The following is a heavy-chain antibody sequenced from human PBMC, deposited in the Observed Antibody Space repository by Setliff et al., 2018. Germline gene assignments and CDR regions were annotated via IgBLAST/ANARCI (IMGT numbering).Heavy chain of an antibody. Sequence: ASVKVSCKASGGTFSGYAFSWVRQAPGQGLQWMGWISSYNDITNYAQRFQGRVTLTTDMSTSAAYMELRSLGSDDTAVYYCAISTLSICSGGTCPNVFDVWGQGTMVTVSS. J-gene: IGHJ3*01. D-gene: IGHD2-15*01. CDR1: GGTFSGYA. CDR3: AISTLSICSGGTCPNVFDV. V-gene: IGHV1-18*01. CDR2: ISSYNDIT.